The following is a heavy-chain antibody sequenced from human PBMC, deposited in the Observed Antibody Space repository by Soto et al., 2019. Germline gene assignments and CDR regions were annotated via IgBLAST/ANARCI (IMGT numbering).Heavy chain of an antibody. Sequence: SVKVSCKASGGTFSSYAISWVRQAPGQGLEWMGGIIPIFGTANYAQKFQGRVTITADESTSTAYMELSSLRSEDTAVYYCARATISDPYDFWSGLYPRFDYWGQGTLVTVSS. J-gene: IGHJ4*02. D-gene: IGHD3-3*01. CDR2: IIPIFGTA. V-gene: IGHV1-69*13. CDR1: GGTFSSYA. CDR3: ARATISDPYDFWSGLYPRFDY.